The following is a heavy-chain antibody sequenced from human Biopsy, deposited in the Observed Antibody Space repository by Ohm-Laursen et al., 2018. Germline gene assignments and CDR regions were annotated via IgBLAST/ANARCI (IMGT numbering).Heavy chain of an antibody. CDR2: IAAVFGTT. V-gene: IGHV1-69*13. CDR1: GVIFNSNA. J-gene: IGHJ4*02. Sequence: VASVKVSCKASGVIFNSNAFSWVRQAPGQGLEWMGGIAAVFGTTDYAQKFRGRVTISADESTSTAYLELSTLTSDDTAIYYCARERGYRPKGDIDSWGQGTQVTVSS. D-gene: IGHD2-2*02. CDR3: ARERGYRPKGDIDS.